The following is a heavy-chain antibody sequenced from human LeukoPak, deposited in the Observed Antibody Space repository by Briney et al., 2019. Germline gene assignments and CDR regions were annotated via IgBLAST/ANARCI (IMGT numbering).Heavy chain of an antibody. Sequence: GGSLRLSCAASGFTVSSNYMSWVRQAPGKGLEWVSGISWNSGSIGYADSVKGRFTISRDNAKNSLYLQMNSLRAEDTALYYCAKDNGYYDSSGYDYWGQGTLVTVSS. CDR2: ISWNSGSI. V-gene: IGHV3-9*01. CDR1: GFTVSSNY. J-gene: IGHJ4*02. D-gene: IGHD3-22*01. CDR3: AKDNGYYDSSGYDY.